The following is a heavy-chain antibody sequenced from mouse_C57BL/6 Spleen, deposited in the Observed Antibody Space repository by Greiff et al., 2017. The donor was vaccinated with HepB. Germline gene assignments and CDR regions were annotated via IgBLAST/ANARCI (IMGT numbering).Heavy chain of an antibody. V-gene: IGHV1-61*01. CDR3: ARSTMIKGAY. CDR2: IYPSDSET. CDR1: GYTFTSYW. D-gene: IGHD2-4*01. Sequence: QVQLQQPGAELVRPGSSVKLSCKASGYTFTSYWMDWVKQRPGQGLEWIGNIYPSDSETHYNQKFKDKATLTVDKSSSTAYMQLSSLTSEDSAVYSCARSTMIKGAYWGQGPLVTVSA. J-gene: IGHJ3*01.